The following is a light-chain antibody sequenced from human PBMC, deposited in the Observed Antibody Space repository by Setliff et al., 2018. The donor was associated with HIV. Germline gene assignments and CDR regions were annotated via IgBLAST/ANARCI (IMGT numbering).Light chain of an antibody. V-gene: IGLV3-21*04. CDR2: YDS. J-gene: IGLJ1*01. Sequence: YELTQPPSVSVAPGKTARITCGGNNIGGKSIHWYQQKPGQAPVLVIYYDSDRPSGIPERFSGSNSGNTATLTISRVEAGDEADYYCQVWDTSSDHPYVFGTGTKVTVL. CDR1: NIGGKS. CDR3: QVWDTSSDHPYV.